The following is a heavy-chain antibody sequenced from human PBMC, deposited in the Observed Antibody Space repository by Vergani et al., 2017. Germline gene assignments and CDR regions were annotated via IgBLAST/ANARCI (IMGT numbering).Heavy chain of an antibody. V-gene: IGHV3-30*02. Sequence: VQLLESGGGLVQPGGSLRLSCAASGFTFSSYAMSWVRQAPGKGLEWVAFIRYDGSNKYYAESVKGRFTISRENSKNTLYLQINSLRAEDTAMYYCARVRQKWLVSDAFDIWGQGTMVTVSS. D-gene: IGHD6-19*01. CDR3: ARVRQKWLVSDAFDI. CDR1: GFTFSSYA. CDR2: IRYDGSNK. J-gene: IGHJ3*02.